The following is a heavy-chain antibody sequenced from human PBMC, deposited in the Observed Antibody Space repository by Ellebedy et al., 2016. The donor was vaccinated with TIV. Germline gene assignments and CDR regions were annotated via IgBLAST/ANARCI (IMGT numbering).Heavy chain of an antibody. CDR3: ATWFGELLYVRWFDP. Sequence: MPSETLSLTCTVSGGSISRSSYYWGWIRQPPGKGLEWIGSIYYTGSTDYNPSLKSRVAISADTSKNQFSLRLTSVTAADTAVYYCATWFGELLYVRWFDPWGQGTLVTVSS. V-gene: IGHV4-39*01. J-gene: IGHJ5*02. CDR2: IYYTGST. D-gene: IGHD3-10*01. CDR1: GGSISRSSYY.